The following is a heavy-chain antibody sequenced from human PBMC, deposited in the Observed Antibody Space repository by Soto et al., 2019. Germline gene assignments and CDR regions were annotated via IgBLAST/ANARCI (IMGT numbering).Heavy chain of an antibody. V-gene: IGHV3-23*01. Sequence: GGSLRLSCAASGFTFSSYAMSWVRQAPGKGLEWVSAISGSGGSTYYADSVKGRFTISRDNSKNTLYLQMNSLRAEDTAVYYCAKRDYDIVVVPAAIVDYWGQGTLVTVSS. J-gene: IGHJ4*02. D-gene: IGHD2-2*01. CDR2: ISGSGGST. CDR3: AKRDYDIVVVPAAIVDY. CDR1: GFTFSSYA.